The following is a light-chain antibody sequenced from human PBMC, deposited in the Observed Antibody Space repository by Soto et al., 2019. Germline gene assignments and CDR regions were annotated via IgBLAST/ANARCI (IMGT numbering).Light chain of an antibody. J-gene: IGLJ1*01. CDR1: SSNIGINA. CDR2: DNN. CDR3: AASYYSLNGLG. Sequence: QSVLTQPPSASGTPGQRGTISCSGSSSNIGINAVNWYQQLPGPAPKLVIYDNNQRPSGVPDRFSGSKSGISASLAISGLPSEDEADYSCAASYYSLNGLGFGTGPKVTV. V-gene: IGLV1-44*01.